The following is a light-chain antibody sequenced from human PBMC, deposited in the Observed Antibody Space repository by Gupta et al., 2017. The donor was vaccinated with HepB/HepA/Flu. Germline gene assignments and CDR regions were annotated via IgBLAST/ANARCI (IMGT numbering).Light chain of an antibody. V-gene: IGLV2-18*02. Sequence: QSALTLPPSVSGSPGQSVTTSCTGTSSDIGTYNRVSWYQQPPGTAPKLMIYEVTHRPSGVPDRFSGSKSGNTASLTISGLQAEDEADYYCSSYTMSRTVIFGGGTRLTVL. J-gene: IGLJ2*01. CDR1: SSDIGTYNR. CDR3: SSYTMSRTVI. CDR2: EVT.